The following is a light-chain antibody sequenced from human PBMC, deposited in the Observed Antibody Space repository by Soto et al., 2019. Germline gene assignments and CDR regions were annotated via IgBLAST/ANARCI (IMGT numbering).Light chain of an antibody. CDR3: CSYAGSSTFPYV. CDR2: EVS. J-gene: IGLJ1*01. CDR1: SSDAGSYNL. V-gene: IGLV2-23*02. Sequence: QSVLTQPASVSGSPGQSITISCTGTSSDAGSYNLVSWYQQHPGKAPKLMIYEVSKRPSGVSNRFSGSKSGNTASLTISGLQAEDEADYYCCSYAGSSTFPYVFGTGTKVTVL.